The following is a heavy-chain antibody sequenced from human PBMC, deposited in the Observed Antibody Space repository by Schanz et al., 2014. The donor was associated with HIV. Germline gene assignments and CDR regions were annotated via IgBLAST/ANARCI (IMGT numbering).Heavy chain of an antibody. D-gene: IGHD3-3*01. V-gene: IGHV3-30*03. CDR2: ISYDGRNK. CDR1: GFTFDNYG. J-gene: IGHJ6*02. CDR3: ARGLGAPYYDFRSGYYKGVIYYGMDV. Sequence: QVQLVESGGGVVQPGRSLRLSCAASGFTFDNYGMHWVRQAPGKGLEWVTVISYDGRNKYYADSVKGRVTVSRDNSKNTLYLKVNSLRAEDTAVYYCARGLGAPYYDFRSGYYKGVIYYGMDVWGQGTTVTVSS.